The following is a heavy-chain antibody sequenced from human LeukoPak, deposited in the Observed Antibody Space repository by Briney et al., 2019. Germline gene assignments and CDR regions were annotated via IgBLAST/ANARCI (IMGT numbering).Heavy chain of an antibody. CDR2: ITPSGGST. J-gene: IGHJ3*02. CDR3: ASTRRFLDWPDPFDI. D-gene: IGHD3-3*01. CDR1: GYTFTSYY. Sequence: ASVKVSCKASGYTFTSYYMHWVRQAPGQGLEWMGIITPSGGSTSYAQKFQGRVTMTRDTSTSTVYMELSSLRSEDTAAYYCASTRRFLDWPDPFDIWGQVTMVTVSS. V-gene: IGHV1-46*01.